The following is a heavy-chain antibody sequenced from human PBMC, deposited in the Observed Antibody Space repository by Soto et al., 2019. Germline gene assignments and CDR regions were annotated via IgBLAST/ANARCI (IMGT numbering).Heavy chain of an antibody. J-gene: IGHJ3*02. Sequence: PSETLSLTCTVSGGSISSDEWWNWVRQSPGKGLEWIGEMHHDGNTIYNPSLKTRVTMSIDRSNNQFSLRLSSVTAADTAVYYCATDHQYSKDTPAFDIWGQGTVVTVS. V-gene: IGHV4-4*02. CDR3: ATDHQYSKDTPAFDI. D-gene: IGHD5-18*01. CDR1: GGSISSDEW. CDR2: MHHDGNT.